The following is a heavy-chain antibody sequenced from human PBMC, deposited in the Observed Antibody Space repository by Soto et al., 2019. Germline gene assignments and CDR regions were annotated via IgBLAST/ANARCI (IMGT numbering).Heavy chain of an antibody. D-gene: IGHD4-17*01. Sequence: QVQLVQSGAEVKKPGASVKVSFKASGYTFTTYGITWVRQAPGQGLEWTGWSSAYSGNTNYAQKLQGRLTVTTDTSTNTAYMDLRSLRSDDTAVYYCARVVKAGDYGDYGRYYFDYWGHGTLVTVSS. CDR3: ARVVKAGDYGDYGRYYFDY. V-gene: IGHV1-18*04. J-gene: IGHJ4*01. CDR2: SSAYSGNT. CDR1: GYTFTTYG.